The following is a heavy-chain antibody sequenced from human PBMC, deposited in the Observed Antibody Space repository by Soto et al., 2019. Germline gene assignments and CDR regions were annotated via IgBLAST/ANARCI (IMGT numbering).Heavy chain of an antibody. CDR3: AGGAGSSWLFWYFDL. D-gene: IGHD6-13*01. V-gene: IGHV3-23*01. Sequence: GGSLRLSCAASGFTFSSYAMSWVRQAPGKGLEWVSAISGSDGTIYYADSVKGRFTISRDNAKNSLYLQMDSLRVDDTAVYYCAGGAGSSWLFWYFDLWGRGTLVTVSS. CDR1: GFTFSSYA. J-gene: IGHJ2*01. CDR2: ISGSDGTI.